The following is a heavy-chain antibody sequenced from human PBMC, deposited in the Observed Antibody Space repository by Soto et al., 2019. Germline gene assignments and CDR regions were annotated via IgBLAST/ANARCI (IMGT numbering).Heavy chain of an antibody. D-gene: IGHD6-19*01. CDR3: AHIFSGGYNSGWYGFYYGS. J-gene: IGHJ4*02. CDR2: IYWDDDT. Sequence: QITLKESGRTLVEPTQTLTLTCTFSGFSLATNGVGVGWIRQPPGKALEWLALIYWDDDTRYSPSLMSRVTITKDTSKNQVLLTLTNMDPVDTATYFCAHIFSGGYNSGWYGFYYGSWGPGTLVTVYS. CDR1: GFSLATNGVG. V-gene: IGHV2-5*02.